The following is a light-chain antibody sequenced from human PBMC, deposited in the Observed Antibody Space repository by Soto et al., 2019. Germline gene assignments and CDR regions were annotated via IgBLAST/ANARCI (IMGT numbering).Light chain of an antibody. J-gene: IGKJ4*01. CDR3: QQYGSSLLT. Sequence: EIVLTQSPGTLSLSPGERATLSCRASQSVRSGSLAWYQQKPGQAPRLLIYGASSRATGIPDRVSGSGSGTDFTLTISRLEPEDFAVYYCQQYGSSLLTFGGGTKVEIK. CDR1: QSVRSGS. CDR2: GAS. V-gene: IGKV3-20*01.